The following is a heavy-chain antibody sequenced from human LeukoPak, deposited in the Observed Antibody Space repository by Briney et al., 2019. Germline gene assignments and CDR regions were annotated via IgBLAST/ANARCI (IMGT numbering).Heavy chain of an antibody. D-gene: IGHD3/OR15-3a*01. CDR2: TIPIFGTA. J-gene: IGHJ4*02. CDR1: GGTFSSYA. V-gene: IGHV1-69*05. CDR3: AREPMYDFSGYFDY. Sequence: SVKVSCKASGGTFSSYAISWVRQAPGQGLEWMGRTIPIFGTANYAQKFQGRVTITTDESTSTAYMELSSLRSEDTAVYYCAREPMYDFSGYFDYWGQGTLVTVSS.